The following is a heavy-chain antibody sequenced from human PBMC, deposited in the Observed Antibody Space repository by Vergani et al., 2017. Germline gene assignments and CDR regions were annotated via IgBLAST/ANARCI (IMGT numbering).Heavy chain of an antibody. V-gene: IGHV4-31*03. D-gene: IGHD6-13*01. J-gene: IGHJ6*03. CDR2: IYYSGST. CDR1: GGSISSGGYY. Sequence: QVQLQESGPGLVKPSQTLSLTCTVSGGSISSGGYYWSWIRQHPGKGLEWIGYIYYSGSTYYNPSLKSRVTISVDTSKKQFSLKLSSVTAADTAVYYCARDSIAAYYYYMDVWGKGTTVTVSS. CDR3: ARDSIAAYYYYMDV.